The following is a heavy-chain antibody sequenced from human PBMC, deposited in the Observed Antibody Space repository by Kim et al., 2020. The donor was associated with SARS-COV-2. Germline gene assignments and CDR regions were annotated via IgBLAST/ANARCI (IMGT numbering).Heavy chain of an antibody. D-gene: IGHD6-19*01. V-gene: IGHV1-24*01. CDR1: GYTLTELS. J-gene: IGHJ6*02. Sequence: ASVKVSCKVSGYTLTELSMHWVRQAPGKGLEWMGGFDPEDGETIYAQKFQGRVTMTEDTSTDTAYMELSSLRSEDTAVYYCATVGEAVAGTPDYYYGMDVWGQGTTVTVSS. CDR3: ATVGEAVAGTPDYYYGMDV. CDR2: FDPEDGET.